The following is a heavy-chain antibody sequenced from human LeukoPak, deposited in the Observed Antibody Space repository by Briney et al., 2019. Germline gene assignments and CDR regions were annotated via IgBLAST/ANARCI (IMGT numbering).Heavy chain of an antibody. CDR3: ARVRSGTRGSGTLEF. D-gene: IGHD3-10*01. J-gene: IGHJ3*01. Sequence: ASVKVSCKASGYTFISYYMHWVRQAPGQGLEWMGIINPCGGSTSYAQKFQGRVTMTRDTSTSTVYMELSSLGSEDPAVYYCARVRSGTRGSGTLEFSGQGTM. V-gene: IGHV1-46*01. CDR1: GYTFISYY. CDR2: INPCGGST.